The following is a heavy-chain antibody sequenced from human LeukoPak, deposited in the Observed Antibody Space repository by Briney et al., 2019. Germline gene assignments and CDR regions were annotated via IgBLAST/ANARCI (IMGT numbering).Heavy chain of an antibody. J-gene: IGHJ3*02. CDR3: ASSPRTMVRGAAFDI. D-gene: IGHD3-10*01. Sequence: SVKVSCKASGGTFSSYAISWVRQAPGQGLEWMGGIIPIFGTANYAQKFQGRVTITADESTSTAYMELSSLRSEDTAVYYCASSPRTMVRGAAFDIWGQGTMVTVSS. V-gene: IGHV1-69*13. CDR1: GGTFSSYA. CDR2: IIPIFGTA.